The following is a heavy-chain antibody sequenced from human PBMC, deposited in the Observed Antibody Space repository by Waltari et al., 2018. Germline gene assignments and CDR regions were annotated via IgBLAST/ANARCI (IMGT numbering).Heavy chain of an antibody. CDR2: IYHSGST. J-gene: IGHJ6*03. CDR1: GYSISSGYY. Sequence: QVQLQESGPGLVKPSETLSLTCTVSGYSISSGYYWCWIRQPPGKGLEWIGSIYHSGSTYYNPSLKSRVTISVDTSKNQFSLKLSSVTAADTAVYYCARDGDWVPRYYMDVWGKGTTVTVSS. V-gene: IGHV4-38-2*02. D-gene: IGHD2-21*01. CDR3: ARDGDWVPRYYMDV.